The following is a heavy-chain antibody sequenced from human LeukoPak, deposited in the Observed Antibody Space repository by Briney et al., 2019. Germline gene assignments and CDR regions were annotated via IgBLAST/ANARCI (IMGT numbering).Heavy chain of an antibody. CDR3: ARGGKTPLAGTRSSQYFQH. Sequence: PGGSLTLSCSPSGFTFSSYGMSWVRQAPGEGLEWGSAISGSGGSTYYADSVKGRFTISRDNSKNTLYLQMNSLRAEDTAVYYCARGGKTPLAGTRSSQYFQHWGQGTLVTVSS. CDR2: ISGSGGST. V-gene: IGHV3-23*01. CDR1: GFTFSSYG. J-gene: IGHJ1*01. D-gene: IGHD6-19*01.